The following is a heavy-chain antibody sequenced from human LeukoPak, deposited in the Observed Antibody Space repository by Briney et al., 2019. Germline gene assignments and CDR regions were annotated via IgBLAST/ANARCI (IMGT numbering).Heavy chain of an antibody. CDR3: ARRKAYSSAYDY. CDR1: GGAISDYY. D-gene: IGHD3-22*01. Sequence: SETLSLTCSVSGGAISDYYWSWIRQPPGKGLEWLGYIYSSGNTKYNPSLKSHSTISVDTSKNQFYLNLTSVTTADTAVYFCARRKAYSSAYDYWGQGNLVTVSS. CDR2: IYSSGNT. V-gene: IGHV4-59*01. J-gene: IGHJ4*02.